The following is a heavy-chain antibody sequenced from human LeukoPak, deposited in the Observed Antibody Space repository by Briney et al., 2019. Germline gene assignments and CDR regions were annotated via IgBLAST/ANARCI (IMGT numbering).Heavy chain of an antibody. CDR1: GYTFTGYY. CDR3: ARSSPYYYGSGSYYQNWYFDL. CDR2: INPNSGDK. D-gene: IGHD3-10*01. J-gene: IGHJ2*01. Sequence: ASVKVSCKASGYTFTGYYFHWVRQAPGQGLEWMGWINPNSGDKKYAQKFQGRVTMTRDTSISTAYMELSRLRSDDTAVYYCARSSPYYYGSGSYYQNWYFDLWGRGTLVTVSS. V-gene: IGHV1-2*02.